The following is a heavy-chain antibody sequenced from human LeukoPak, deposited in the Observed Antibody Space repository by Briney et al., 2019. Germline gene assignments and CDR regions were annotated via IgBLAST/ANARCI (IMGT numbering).Heavy chain of an antibody. CDR2: ISAYNGNT. CDR3: ARNDILTGNNWFDP. D-gene: IGHD3-9*01. V-gene: IGHV1-18*01. CDR1: GYTFTSYG. J-gene: IGHJ5*02. Sequence: ASVKVSCKASGYTFTSYGISWVRQAPGQGLEWMGWISAYNGNTNYAQKFQGRVTITADKSTSTAYMELSSLRSEDTAVYYCARNDILTGNNWFDPWGQGILVTVSS.